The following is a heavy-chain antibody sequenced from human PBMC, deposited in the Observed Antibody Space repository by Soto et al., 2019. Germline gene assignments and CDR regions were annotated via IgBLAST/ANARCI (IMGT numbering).Heavy chain of an antibody. CDR1: GGSISSGDYY. J-gene: IGHJ4*02. Sequence: SETLSLTCAVSGGSISSGDYYWSWIRQPPGKGLEWIGYIYYSGSTYYNPSLKSRVTISVDTSKNQFSLKLSSVTAAVPALFYCASPHRSXFDYWGQGTLVPVSS. V-gene: IGHV4-30-4*01. CDR2: IYYSGST. CDR3: ASPHRSXFDY.